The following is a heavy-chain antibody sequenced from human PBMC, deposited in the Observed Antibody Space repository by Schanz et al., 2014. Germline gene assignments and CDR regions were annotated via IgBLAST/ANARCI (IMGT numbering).Heavy chain of an antibody. Sequence: EVQLVESGGGLIQPGGSLRLSCAVSGFTVNTNYMSWVRQAPGKGLEWISSMYINSGSTQYADSVKGRFIISRDSSKXXLLQQMSILRADNTAHYHWTEEQNSTLVILFDYWGQGALVAVSS. D-gene: IGHD6-13*01. J-gene: IGHJ4*02. CDR2: MYINSGST. CDR3: TEEQNSTLVILFDY. CDR1: GFTVNTNY. V-gene: IGHV3-66*03.